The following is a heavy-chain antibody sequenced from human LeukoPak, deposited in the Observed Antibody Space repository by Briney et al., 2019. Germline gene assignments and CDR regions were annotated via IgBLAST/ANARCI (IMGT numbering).Heavy chain of an antibody. D-gene: IGHD3-16*01. CDR2: IYYSGST. CDR3: ARHGGGGLVPFDY. V-gene: IGHV4-39*01. Sequence: SETLSLTCTVSGGSISSYYWGWIRQPPGKGLEWIGSIYYSGSTYYNPSLKSRVTISVDTSKNQFSLKLSSVTAADTAVYYCARHGGGGLVPFDYWGQGTLVTVSS. J-gene: IGHJ4*02. CDR1: GGSISSYY.